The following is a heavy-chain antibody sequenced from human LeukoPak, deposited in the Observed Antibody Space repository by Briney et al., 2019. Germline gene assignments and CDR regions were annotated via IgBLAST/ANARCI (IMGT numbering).Heavy chain of an antibody. D-gene: IGHD3-16*01. CDR1: GFTFSSYA. CDR3: AKAGSRLVYFDY. CDR2: ISGSGTST. V-gene: IGHV3-23*01. J-gene: IGHJ4*02. Sequence: GGSLRLSCGASGFTFSSYAMSWVRQAPGKGLEWVSAISGSGTSTYYADSVKGRFTISRDNSKNTLYLQMNSLRAEDTAVYYCAKAGSRLVYFDYWGQGTLVTVSS.